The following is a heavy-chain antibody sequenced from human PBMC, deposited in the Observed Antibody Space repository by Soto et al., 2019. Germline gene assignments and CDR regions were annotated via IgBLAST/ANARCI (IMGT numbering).Heavy chain of an antibody. CDR1: GHSISSNYY. CDR2: IYHTGST. J-gene: IGHJ4*02. CDR3: VRAQYSSSWYGVY. Sequence: PSETLSLTCALSGHSISSNYYWGCIRQAPGKGPEWIASIYHTGSTSYNPSLKSRVTISEDTSKNQFSLRLSSVTAADTAVYYCVRAQYSSSWYGVYWGQGTLVTVSS. D-gene: IGHD6-13*01. V-gene: IGHV4-38-2*01.